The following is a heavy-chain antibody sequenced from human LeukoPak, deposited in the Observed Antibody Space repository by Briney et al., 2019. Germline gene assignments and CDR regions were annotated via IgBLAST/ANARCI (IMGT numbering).Heavy chain of an antibody. CDR3: ARDYGGNPSGFDY. D-gene: IGHD4-23*01. J-gene: IGHJ4*02. Sequence: SETLSLTCTVSGGSISSGSYYWSWIRQPAGKGLEWIGRIYTSGSTNYNPSLKSRVTISVDTSKNQFSLKLSSVTAADTAVYYCARDYGGNPSGFDYWGQGTLVTVSS. CDR1: GGSISSGSYY. V-gene: IGHV4-61*02. CDR2: IYTSGST.